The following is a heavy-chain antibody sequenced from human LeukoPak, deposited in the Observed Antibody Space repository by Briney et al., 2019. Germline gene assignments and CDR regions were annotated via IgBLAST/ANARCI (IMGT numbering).Heavy chain of an antibody. CDR3: ARGPERTRYYDSSGYQIDY. CDR1: GYTFTTYI. D-gene: IGHD3-22*01. J-gene: IGHJ4*02. CDR2: INTNTGNP. V-gene: IGHV7-4-1*02. Sequence: ASVKVSCKASGYTFTTYIMNWVRQALGQGLEWMGWINTNTGNPTYAQGFTGRFVFSLDTSVSTAYLQISSLKAEDTAVYYCARGPERTRYYDSSGYQIDYWGQGTLVTVSS.